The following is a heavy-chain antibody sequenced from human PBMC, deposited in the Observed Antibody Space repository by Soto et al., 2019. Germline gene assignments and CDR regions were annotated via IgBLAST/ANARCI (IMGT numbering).Heavy chain of an antibody. CDR3: AKAKDSSSWYPVYFQH. CDR1: GFTLSSYA. CDR2: ISGSGIST. D-gene: IGHD6-13*01. J-gene: IGHJ1*01. Sequence: HPGGSLRLSCAASGFTLSSYAMSWVRQAPGKGLEWVSAISGSGISTYYADSVKGRFTISRDNSKYTLYLQMNSLRAEDTAVYYCAKAKDSSSWYPVYFQHWGQGTLVTVSS. V-gene: IGHV3-23*01.